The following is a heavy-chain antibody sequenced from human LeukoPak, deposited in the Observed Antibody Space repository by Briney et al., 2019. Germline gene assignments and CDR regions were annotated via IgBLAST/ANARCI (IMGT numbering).Heavy chain of an antibody. CDR1: GFTFDDCG. CDR3: ARNTWVRGVGYYFDY. V-gene: IGHV3-20*04. Sequence: GGSLRLSCAASGFTFDDCGMSWVRQAPGKGLEWVSGINWNGGSTGYAVSVKGRFTISRDNAKNSLYLQMNSLRAEDTALYYCARNTWVRGVGYYFDYWGQGTLVTVSS. CDR2: INWNGGST. D-gene: IGHD3-10*01. J-gene: IGHJ4*02.